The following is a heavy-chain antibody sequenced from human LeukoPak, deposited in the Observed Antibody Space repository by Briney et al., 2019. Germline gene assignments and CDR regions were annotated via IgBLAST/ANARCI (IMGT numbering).Heavy chain of an antibody. Sequence: PGGSLRLSCAASGFPVRSHYMSWVRQAPGKGLEWVSVIYSGGSTYYADFVQGRFTISRDNSKNTLYLQMNSLRAQDTAVYYCSRGSYKRDYYGMDVWGQGTTVTVSS. CDR3: SRGSYKRDYYGMDV. D-gene: IGHD1-14*01. CDR1: GFPVRSHY. CDR2: IYSGGST. J-gene: IGHJ6*02. V-gene: IGHV3-53*01.